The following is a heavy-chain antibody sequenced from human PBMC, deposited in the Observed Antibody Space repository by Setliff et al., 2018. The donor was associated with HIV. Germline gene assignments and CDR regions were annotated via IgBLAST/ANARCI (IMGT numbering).Heavy chain of an antibody. V-gene: IGHV5-51*01. CDR3: ARLGGSFGIPHFDF. CDR1: GYVFSDYW. Sequence: PGESLKISCEVSGYVFSDYWIAWVRQTPGKGLEWMGLVYPADSNTIYSLSFQHQVTISADKSFSTAFLQWSDVKASDSGIYFCARLGGSFGIPHFDFWGQGTPVTVSS. J-gene: IGHJ4*02. D-gene: IGHD3-3*02. CDR2: VYPADSNT.